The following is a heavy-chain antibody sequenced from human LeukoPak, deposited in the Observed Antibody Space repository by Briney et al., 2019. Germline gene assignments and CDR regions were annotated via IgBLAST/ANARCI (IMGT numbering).Heavy chain of an antibody. V-gene: IGHV3-21*01. CDR2: ISSSSSYI. J-gene: IGHJ4*02. Sequence: KSGGSLRLSCAASGFTFSSYSMNWVRQAPGKGLEWVSSISSSSSYIYYADSVKGRFTISRDNAKNSLYLQMNSLRAEDTAVYYCAREVGHSGGFYFDYWGQGTLVTVSS. CDR1: GFTFSSYS. D-gene: IGHD6-25*01. CDR3: AREVGHSGGFYFDY.